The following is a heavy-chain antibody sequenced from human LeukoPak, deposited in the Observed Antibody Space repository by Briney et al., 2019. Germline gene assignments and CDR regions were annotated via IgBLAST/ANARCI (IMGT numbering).Heavy chain of an antibody. CDR3: ARDSGTTGEVKFDP. Sequence: PSETPSLTCTVSGGSIHSYWSWIRQPAGKGLEWIGRISGSGTITYNPALQSRLTISIDTSKNQFSLKLMSVTAADMAVYYCARDSGTTGEVKFDPWGQGTLVTVSS. J-gene: IGHJ5*02. CDR2: ISGSGTI. D-gene: IGHD3-10*01. CDR1: GGSIHSY. V-gene: IGHV4-4*07.